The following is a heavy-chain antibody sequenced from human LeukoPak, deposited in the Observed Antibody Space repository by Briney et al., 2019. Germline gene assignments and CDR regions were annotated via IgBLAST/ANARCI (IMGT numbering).Heavy chain of an antibody. J-gene: IGHJ4*02. V-gene: IGHV1-2*02. CDR1: GYTFTGRY. CDR3: AVWKGYHDFWSGPFDY. Sequence: ASVKVSCKASGYTFTGRYIHWVRQAPGQGPEWMGWINPNNGVTNFAQKFQGRVTMTSDTSVSTAYMELSSLRSDDTAVYYCAVWKGYHDFWSGPFDYWGQGTRVSVSS. CDR2: INPNNGVT. D-gene: IGHD3-3*01.